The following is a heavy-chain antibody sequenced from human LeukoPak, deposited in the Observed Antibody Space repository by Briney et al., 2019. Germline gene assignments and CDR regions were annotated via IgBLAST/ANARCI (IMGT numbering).Heavy chain of an antibody. CDR1: GFTFSSYG. CDR2: ISDNGSDK. V-gene: IGHV3-30*03. CDR3: ASGLLGCRGGSCYPTDY. Sequence: GGSLRLSCAASGFTFSSYGMHWVRQAPGKGLEWVAVISDNGSDKYYVDSVKGRFTISRDNSKNTVYLQMNSLRPEDTALYYCASGLLGCRGGSCYPTDYWGQGTLVIVSS. D-gene: IGHD2-15*01. J-gene: IGHJ4*02.